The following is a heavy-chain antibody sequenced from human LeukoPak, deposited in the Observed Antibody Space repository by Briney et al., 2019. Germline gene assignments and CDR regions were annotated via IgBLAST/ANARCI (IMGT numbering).Heavy chain of an antibody. Sequence: SGGSLRLSCAASGFTFISYSMNWVRQGPGKGLEWVSSISSSSSYIYYADSVKGRFTISRDNAKKSLYLQMNSLRAEDTAVYYCARVSIYSSGKAFDYWGQGTLVTVSS. V-gene: IGHV3-21*01. CDR3: ARVSIYSSGKAFDY. D-gene: IGHD6-19*01. J-gene: IGHJ4*02. CDR1: GFTFISYS. CDR2: ISSSSSYI.